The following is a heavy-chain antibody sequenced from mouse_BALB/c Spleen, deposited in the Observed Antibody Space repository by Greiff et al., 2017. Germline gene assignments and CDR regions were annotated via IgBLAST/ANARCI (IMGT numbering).Heavy chain of an antibody. Sequence: EVQVVESGGGLVQPGGSRKLSCAASGFTFSSFGMHWVRQAPEKGLEWVAYISSGSSTIYYADTVKGRFTISRDNPKNTLFLRMTSLRSEDTAMYYCARSFYRYDGDAMDYWGQGTSVTVSS. D-gene: IGHD2-14*01. CDR2: ISSGSSTI. CDR1: GFTFSSFG. V-gene: IGHV5-17*02. CDR3: ARSFYRYDGDAMDY. J-gene: IGHJ4*01.